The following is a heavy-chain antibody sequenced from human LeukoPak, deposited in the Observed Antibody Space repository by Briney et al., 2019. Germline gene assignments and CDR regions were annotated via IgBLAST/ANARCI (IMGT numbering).Heavy chain of an antibody. V-gene: IGHV4-59*08. Sequence: SETLSLTCTVSGASISSYYWSWIRQPPGKGLEWIGYVSYSGGTNYNPPLKSRVTISLDTSKSQFSLKLSSLTAADTAVYFCARHGDTSGYYYYVDYWGQGTLVTVSS. CDR1: GASISSYY. CDR2: VSYSGGT. D-gene: IGHD3-22*01. CDR3: ARHGDTSGYYYYVDY. J-gene: IGHJ4*02.